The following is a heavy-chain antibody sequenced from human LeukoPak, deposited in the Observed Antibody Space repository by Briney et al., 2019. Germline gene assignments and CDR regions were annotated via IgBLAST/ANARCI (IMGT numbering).Heavy chain of an antibody. D-gene: IGHD4-17*01. Sequence: GGSLRLSCAASGFTFSSYNMNWVRQAPEKGLECVSYISRSSNTIYYTDSVKGRFTISRDNARNSLYLQMTSLRADDTAVYYCARGLDYAEDYWGQGTLVTVSS. CDR3: ARGLDYAEDY. V-gene: IGHV3-48*01. CDR2: ISRSSNTI. J-gene: IGHJ4*02. CDR1: GFTFSSYN.